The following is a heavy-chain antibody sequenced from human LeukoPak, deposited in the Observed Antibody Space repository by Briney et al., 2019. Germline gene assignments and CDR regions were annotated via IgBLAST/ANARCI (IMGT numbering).Heavy chain of an antibody. CDR2: IYPGDSDT. Sequence: SGESLKISCKGSGYSFTSYWIGWVRQVPGKGLEWMGIIYPGDSDTRYSPSFQGQVTISADKSISTAYLQWSSLKASDTAMYYCARGPPNGYNYGSYYFDYWGQGTLVTVSS. J-gene: IGHJ4*02. CDR3: ARGPPNGYNYGSYYFDY. CDR1: GYSFTSYW. D-gene: IGHD5-24*01. V-gene: IGHV5-51*01.